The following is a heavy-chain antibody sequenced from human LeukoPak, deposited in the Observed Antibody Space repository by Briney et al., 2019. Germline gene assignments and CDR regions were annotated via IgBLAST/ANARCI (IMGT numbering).Heavy chain of an antibody. CDR1: GFTFSSYG. J-gene: IGHJ4*02. Sequence: GRSLRLSCAASGFTFSSYGMHWVRQAPGKGLEWVAVISYDGSNKYYADSVKGRFTISRDNSKNTLYLQMNSLRAEDTAVYYCAKDGSLDYWGQGTLVTASS. CDR2: ISYDGSNK. V-gene: IGHV3-30*18. CDR3: AKDGSLDY. D-gene: IGHD2-15*01.